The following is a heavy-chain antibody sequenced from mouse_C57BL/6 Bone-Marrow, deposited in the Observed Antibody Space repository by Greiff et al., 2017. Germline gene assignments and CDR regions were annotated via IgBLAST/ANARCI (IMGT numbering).Heavy chain of an antibody. CDR3: TTSDGYYYYFDY. CDR2: VDPENGDT. Sequence: VQLQQSGAELVRPGASVKLSCTASGFNIKDDYMHWVKQRPEPGLEWIGWVDPENGDTEYASKFQGKATITADTSSNTAYLQLSSLTSEDTAVYYCTTSDGYYYYFDYWGQGTTLTVSS. V-gene: IGHV14-4*01. CDR1: GFNIKDDY. J-gene: IGHJ2*01. D-gene: IGHD2-3*01.